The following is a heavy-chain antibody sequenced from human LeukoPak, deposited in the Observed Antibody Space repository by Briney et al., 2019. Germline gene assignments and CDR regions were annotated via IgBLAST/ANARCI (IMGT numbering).Heavy chain of an antibody. CDR2: IIPLLGMT. J-gene: IGHJ4*02. CDR1: GGTFSSYA. V-gene: IGHV1-69*04. Sequence: GASVKVSCKASGGTFSSYAISWVRQAPGQGLEWMGRIIPLLGMTNYAQKFQGRVTVSADKSTTTAYMELSSLRSEDTAMYFCATDVGPSQAAADWGQGTRVTVSS. CDR3: ATDVGPSQAAAD.